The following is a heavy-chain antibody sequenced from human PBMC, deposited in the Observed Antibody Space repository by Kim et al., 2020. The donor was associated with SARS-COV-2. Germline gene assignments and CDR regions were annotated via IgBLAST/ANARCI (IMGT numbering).Heavy chain of an antibody. CDR1: GYTFTSYA. V-gene: IGHV1-3*01. CDR3: ARDRAASIAARPTGAFDI. Sequence: ASVKVSCKASGYTFTSYAMHWVRQAPGQRLEWMGWINAGNGNTKYSQKFQGRVTITRDTSASTAYMELSSLRSEDTAVYYCARDRAASIAARPTGAFDIWGQGTMVTVSS. CDR2: INAGNGNT. J-gene: IGHJ3*02. D-gene: IGHD6-6*01.